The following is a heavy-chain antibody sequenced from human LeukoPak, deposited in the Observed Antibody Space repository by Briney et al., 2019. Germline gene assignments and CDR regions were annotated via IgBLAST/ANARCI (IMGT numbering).Heavy chain of an antibody. CDR2: IYSSGTS. Sequence: SETLSLTWTVSGXSISNYFGSWIRQPPGKGLEWIGYIYSSGTSNYNPSLKSRVTMSVDTSKNQFSLKLSSVTAADTAVYYCAKNSGFSSSWYMHYWGQGNMVTVSS. J-gene: IGHJ4*02. CDR3: AKNSGFSSSWYMHY. V-gene: IGHV4-59*08. D-gene: IGHD6-13*01. CDR1: GXSISNYF.